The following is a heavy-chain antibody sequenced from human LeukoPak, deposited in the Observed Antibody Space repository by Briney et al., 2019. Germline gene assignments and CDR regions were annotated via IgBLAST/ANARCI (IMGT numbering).Heavy chain of an antibody. Sequence: PGGSLRLSCAASGFTFSGSAMHWVRQASGKGLEWVGRIRSKANSYATAYAASVKGRFTISRDDSKNTAYLQMNSLKTEDTAVYYCARAAAPPAYDAFDIWGQGTMVTVSS. V-gene: IGHV3-73*01. CDR3: ARAAAPPAYDAFDI. CDR2: IRSKANSYAT. D-gene: IGHD6-13*01. J-gene: IGHJ3*02. CDR1: GFTFSGSA.